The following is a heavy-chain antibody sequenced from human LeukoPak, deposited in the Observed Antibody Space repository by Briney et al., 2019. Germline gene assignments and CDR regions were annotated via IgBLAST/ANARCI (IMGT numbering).Heavy chain of an antibody. D-gene: IGHD5-12*01. V-gene: IGHV1-2*02. CDR2: INPNNGGT. J-gene: IGHJ5*02. CDR3: AREHSGYDS. Sequence: ASLKVSCKASGYTFTGYYMHWVRQAPGQGLEWMGWINPNNGGTNYAQKFQGRVTMTRDTSTSTVYMELSSLRSEDTAVYYCAREHSGYDSWGQGTLLTVSS. CDR1: GYTFTGYY.